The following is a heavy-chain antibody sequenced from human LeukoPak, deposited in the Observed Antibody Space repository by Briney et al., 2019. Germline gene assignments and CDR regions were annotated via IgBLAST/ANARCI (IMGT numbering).Heavy chain of an antibody. CDR1: GDSISTYY. Sequence: PSETLSLTCTVSGDSISTYYWSWIRQPPGKGLEWIGYIYYSGSTNYNPSLKSRVTISVDTSKNQFSLKLSSVTAADTAVYYCARVRGSSSLYYFDYWGQGTLVTVSS. CDR3: ARVRGSSSLYYFDY. CDR2: IYYSGST. V-gene: IGHV4-59*01. D-gene: IGHD6-13*01. J-gene: IGHJ4*02.